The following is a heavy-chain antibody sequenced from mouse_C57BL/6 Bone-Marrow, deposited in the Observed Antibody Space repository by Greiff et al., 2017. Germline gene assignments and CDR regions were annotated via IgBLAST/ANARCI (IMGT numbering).Heavy chain of an antibody. J-gene: IGHJ1*03. CDR1: GYTFTDHT. D-gene: IGHD2-4*01. CDR3: ARRDDYDLWYFDV. V-gene: IGHV1-78*01. CDR2: IYPRDGST. Sequence: VQLQQSDAELVKPGASVKISCKASGYTFTDHTIHWMKQRPEQGLEWIGYIYPRDGSTKYNEKFKGKATLTADKSSSTAYMQLNSLTSEDSAVYFCARRDDYDLWYFDVWGTGTTVTVSS.